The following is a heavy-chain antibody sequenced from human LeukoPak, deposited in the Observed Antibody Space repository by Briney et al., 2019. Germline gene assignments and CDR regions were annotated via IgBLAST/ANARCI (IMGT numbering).Heavy chain of an antibody. J-gene: IGHJ3*02. V-gene: IGHV3-48*04. CDR3: ARANYGYSDAFDI. CDR1: GFTFSSYS. CDR2: ISSSSSTI. Sequence: PGGSLRLSCAASGFTFSSYSMNWVRQAPGKGLEWVSYISSSSSTIYYADSVKGRFTISRDNAKNSLYLQMNSLRAEDTAVYYCARANYGYSDAFDIWGQGTMVTVSS. D-gene: IGHD5-18*01.